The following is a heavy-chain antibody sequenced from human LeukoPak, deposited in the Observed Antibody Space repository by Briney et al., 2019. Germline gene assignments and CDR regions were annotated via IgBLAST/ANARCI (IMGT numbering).Heavy chain of an antibody. V-gene: IGHV3-21*01. CDR1: GFTFSSYG. Sequence: AGGSLRLSCAASGFTFSSYGMTWVRQAPGKRLEWVSSISDNSVYIHYADSVKGRFTISRDNANNSLYLQMNSLRAEDTAVYYCARGEPTKGVDYWGQGTLVTVSS. D-gene: IGHD3-16*01. CDR3: ARGEPTKGVDY. J-gene: IGHJ4*02. CDR2: ISDNSVYI.